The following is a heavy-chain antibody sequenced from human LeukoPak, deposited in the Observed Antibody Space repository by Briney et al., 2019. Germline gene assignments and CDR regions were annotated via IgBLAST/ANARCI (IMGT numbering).Heavy chain of an antibody. CDR2: LHHSGRT. CDR3: ARGHGRSSSWNPPNFEY. V-gene: IGHV4-38-2*02. Sequence: PSETLSLTCSVSHYSISSDCFWGWIRQPPGKGLEWIGSLHHSGRTYYNPSLRSRVTMSFDTSKNELSLRLNSVTPADAAVYYCARGHGRSSSWNPPNFEYWGQGRLVAVSS. CDR1: HYSISSDCF. D-gene: IGHD6-13*01. J-gene: IGHJ4*02.